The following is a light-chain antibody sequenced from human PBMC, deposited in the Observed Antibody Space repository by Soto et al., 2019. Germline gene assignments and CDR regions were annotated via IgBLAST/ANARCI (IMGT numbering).Light chain of an antibody. CDR3: QQYGYSPPWT. J-gene: IGKJ1*01. CDR1: QSISSK. V-gene: IGKV3-20*01. Sequence: EIVMTQSPATLSVSPWGRATLSCRASQSISSKLAWYQQKPGQAPRLLIYDASSRAPDIPDRFSDSGSGTDFTLTISGLEPEDLAVYYCQQYGYSPPWTFGQGTKVDIK. CDR2: DAS.